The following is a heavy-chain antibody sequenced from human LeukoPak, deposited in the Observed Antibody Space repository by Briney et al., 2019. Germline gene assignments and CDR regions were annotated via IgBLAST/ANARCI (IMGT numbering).Heavy chain of an antibody. CDR3: ARDIRGVGAKGLYYMDV. V-gene: IGHV7-4-1*02. CDR2: INTNTGNP. Sequence: ASVKVSCKASGYTFTSYAMNWVRQAPGQGLEWMGWINTNTGNPTYAQGFTGRFVFSLDTSVSTAYLQISSLKAEDTAVYYCARDIRGVGAKGLYYMDVWGKGTTVTVSS. J-gene: IGHJ6*03. D-gene: IGHD1-26*01. CDR1: GYTFTSYA.